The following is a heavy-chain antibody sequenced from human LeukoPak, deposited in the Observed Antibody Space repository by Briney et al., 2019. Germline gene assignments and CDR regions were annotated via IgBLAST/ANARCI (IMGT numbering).Heavy chain of an antibody. V-gene: IGHV4-4*02. CDR2: VHLNGAT. CDR3: TRETGAFSPFGF. J-gene: IGHJ4*02. D-gene: IGHD7-27*01. CDR1: GGSIMTTNW. Sequence: SETLSLTCAVSGGSIMTTNWWGWVRQPPGKGLEWIGEVHLNGATNYNPSLESRVSMSIDTSKNPMFLKLTSVTAADTAIYYCTRETGAFSPFGFWGQGTLVTVSS.